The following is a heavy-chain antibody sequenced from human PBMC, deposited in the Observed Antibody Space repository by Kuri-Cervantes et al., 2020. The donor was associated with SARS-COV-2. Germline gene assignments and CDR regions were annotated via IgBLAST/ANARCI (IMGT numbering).Heavy chain of an antibody. J-gene: IGHJ4*02. V-gene: IGHV3-21*01. D-gene: IGHD4-11*01. Sequence: SQGLCWAASGFNFSNYSMNWVRQARGKGLEWVSSISSSSSYIYYADLVKGRFTIARDNAKNSLYLQMNSLRAEDTAVYYCARDYDYSNYDVTGLDYWGQGTLVTVSS. CDR3: ARDYDYSNYDVTGLDY. CDR1: GFNFSNYS. CDR2: ISSSSSYI.